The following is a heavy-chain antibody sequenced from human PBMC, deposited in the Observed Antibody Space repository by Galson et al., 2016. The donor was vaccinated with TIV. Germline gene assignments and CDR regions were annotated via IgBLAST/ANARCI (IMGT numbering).Heavy chain of an antibody. Sequence: SVKVSCKASGYTFTGYYMHWVRQAPGQGLEWMGWINPNSGDTNYAQNFQDRVTMTRDTSIRTAYMELSRLKSDDTAVYYCARDRDFTVTAPFDYWGHRTLVTTSS. V-gene: IGHV1-2*02. J-gene: IGHJ4*01. CDR3: ARDRDFTVTAPFDY. CDR2: INPNSGDT. CDR1: GYTFTGYY. D-gene: IGHD2-21*02.